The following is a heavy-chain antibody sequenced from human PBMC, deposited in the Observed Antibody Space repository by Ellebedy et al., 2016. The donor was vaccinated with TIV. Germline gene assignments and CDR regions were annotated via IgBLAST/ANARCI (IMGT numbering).Heavy chain of an antibody. Sequence: GGSLRLSXEGSGFNFKIYSMAWVRQGPGKGLEWVSGISDNGDRTYFADSVKGRFTISRDNSKNTLYLEMNSLRAEDTAVYYCAKARGSSVIDYNYFGMDVWGHGTTVTVSS. CDR3: AKARGSSVIDYNYFGMDV. V-gene: IGHV3-23*01. D-gene: IGHD2-21*01. J-gene: IGHJ6*02. CDR1: GFNFKIYS. CDR2: ISDNGDRT.